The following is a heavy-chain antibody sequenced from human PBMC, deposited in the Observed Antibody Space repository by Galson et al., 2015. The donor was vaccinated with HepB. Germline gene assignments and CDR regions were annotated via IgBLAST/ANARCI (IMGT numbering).Heavy chain of an antibody. CDR1: GLTFSDYW. V-gene: IGHV3-7*01. CDR2: INKDGNEE. CDR3: VTDYIGF. Sequence: SLRLSCATSGLTFSDYWMSWVRQTPGKGLEWVANINKDGNEEYYVDSVKGRFTISRDNAKNSLYLQMNSLRVEDTAVYSCVTDYIGFWGQGTLVSVSS. J-gene: IGHJ4*02.